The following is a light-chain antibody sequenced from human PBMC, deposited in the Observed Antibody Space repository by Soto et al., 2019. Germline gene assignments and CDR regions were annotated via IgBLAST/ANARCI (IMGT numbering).Light chain of an antibody. J-gene: IGKJ5*01. CDR2: QVS. CDR3: MRATQSGIT. CDR1: HSLLYSDGNTY. Sequence: EIVLTQTPLFSPVTLGQPASISCRSSHSLLYSDGNTYLSWLQQRPGQPPRLLIYQVSNRFSGVPDRFSGSGAGTDFTLKISRVEGEDVGVYYCMRATQSGITFGQGTRLEI. V-gene: IGKV2-24*01.